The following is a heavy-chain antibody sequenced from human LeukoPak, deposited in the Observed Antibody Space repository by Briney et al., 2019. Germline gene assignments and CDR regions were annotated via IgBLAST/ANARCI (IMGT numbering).Heavy chain of an antibody. D-gene: IGHD3-22*01. CDR2: IWYDGSNK. CDR1: GFTFSSYG. J-gene: IGHJ4*02. CDR3: AKDQVGGSGYYCPLDY. Sequence: GRSLRLSCAASGFTFSSYGMHWVRQAPGKGLEWVAVIWYDGSNKYYADSVKGRFTISRDNSKNTLYLQMNSLRAEDTAVYYCAKDQVGGSGYYCPLDYWSQGTLVTVSS. V-gene: IGHV3-33*06.